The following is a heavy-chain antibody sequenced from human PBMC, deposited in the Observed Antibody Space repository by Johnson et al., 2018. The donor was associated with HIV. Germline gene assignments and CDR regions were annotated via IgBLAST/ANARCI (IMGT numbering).Heavy chain of an antibody. J-gene: IGHJ3*02. CDR3: ARRRVAGDDAFDM. D-gene: IGHD6-19*01. V-gene: IGHV3-69-1*01. Sequence: VQLVESGGCVVRPGGSLRLSCAASGFTFSNYWMHWVRQAPGKGLDWVSLIYSGDSTYYADSVKGRFTISRDNAKNSLYLQMNSLRGEETAMYYCARRRVAGDDAFDMWGQGTMVTVSS. CDR1: GFTFSNYW. CDR2: IYSGDST.